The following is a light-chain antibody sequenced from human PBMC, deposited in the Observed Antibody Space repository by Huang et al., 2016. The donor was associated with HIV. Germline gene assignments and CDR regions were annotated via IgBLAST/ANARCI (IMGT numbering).Light chain of an antibody. CDR3: QQPGS. V-gene: IGKV3D-11*02. CDR1: QSVGGY. CDR2: DTS. Sequence: IVLTQSPATLSLSPGERATLSCRASQSVGGYLAWCQQKPGQAPRLLIEDTSTGATGIPARFSGSGAETDFTLTSSSLEPEDVAVYYCQQPGSFGQGTKVDIK. J-gene: IGKJ2*01.